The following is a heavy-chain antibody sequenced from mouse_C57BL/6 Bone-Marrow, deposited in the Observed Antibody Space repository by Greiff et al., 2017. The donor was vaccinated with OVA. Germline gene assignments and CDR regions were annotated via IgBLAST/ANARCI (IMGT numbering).Heavy chain of an antibody. CDR3: ARGYDGYPYYFDY. D-gene: IGHD2-3*01. J-gene: IGHJ2*01. V-gene: IGHV1-59*01. CDR2: IDPSDSYT. Sequence: QVQLQQPGAELVRPGTSVKLSCKASGYTFTSYWMHWVKQRPGQGLEWIGVIDPSDSYTNYNQKFKGKATLTVDTSSSTAYMQLSSLTSEDSAVYYCARGYDGYPYYFDYWGQGTTLTVSS. CDR1: GYTFTSYW.